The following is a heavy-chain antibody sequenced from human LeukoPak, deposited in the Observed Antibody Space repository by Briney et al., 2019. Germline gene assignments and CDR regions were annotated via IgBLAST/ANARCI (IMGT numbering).Heavy chain of an antibody. Sequence: SETLSLTRTVSGGSISSYYWSWIRQPPGKGLNWIGYIYYSGSTNYNPSLKSRVTISVDTSKNHFSLKLSSVTPADTAVYYFARSPRYFDYVWGSYCHYHDAFDIWGQGTMVTVSS. V-gene: IGHV4-59*08. CDR2: IYYSGST. D-gene: IGHD3-16*01. CDR1: GGSISSYY. CDR3: ARSPRYFDYVWGSYCHYHDAFDI. J-gene: IGHJ3*02.